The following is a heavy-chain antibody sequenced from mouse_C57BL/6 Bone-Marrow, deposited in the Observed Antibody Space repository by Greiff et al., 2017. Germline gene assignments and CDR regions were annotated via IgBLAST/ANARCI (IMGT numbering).Heavy chain of an antibody. CDR2: IYPRSGNT. V-gene: IGHV1-81*01. Sequence: VKVVESGAELARPGASVKLSCKASGYTFTSYGISWVKQRTGQGLEWIGEIYPRSGNTYYNEKFKGKATLTADKSSSTAYMELRSLTSEDSAVYFCARHGYYVWFAYWGQGTLVTVSA. D-gene: IGHD2-3*01. CDR3: ARHGYYVWFAY. CDR1: GYTFTSYG. J-gene: IGHJ3*01.